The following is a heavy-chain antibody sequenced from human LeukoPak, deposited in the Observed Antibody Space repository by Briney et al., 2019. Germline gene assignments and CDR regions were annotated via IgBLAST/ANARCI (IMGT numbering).Heavy chain of an antibody. J-gene: IGHJ5*02. D-gene: IGHD6-13*01. CDR3: ARDWVSSSLNWFDP. CDR2: INPNSGGT. CDR1: GYTFTGYY. Sequence: ASVKVSCKASGYTFTGYYMHWVRQAPGQGLEWMGWINPNSGGTNYTQKFQGRVTMTRDTSISTAYMELSRLRSDDTAVYYCARDWVSSSLNWFDPWGQGTLVTVSS. V-gene: IGHV1-2*02.